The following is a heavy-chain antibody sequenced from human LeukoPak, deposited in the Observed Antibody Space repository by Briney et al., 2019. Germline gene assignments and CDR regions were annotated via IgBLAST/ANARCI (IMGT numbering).Heavy chain of an antibody. CDR3: ARHYYGDYWYYFDY. Sequence: GASVKVSCKASGGTFSSYAISWVRQAPGQGLEWMGGIIPIFGTANYAQKFQGRVTITADESTSTAYMELSSLRSEDTAVYYCARHYYGDYWYYFDYWGQGTLVTVSS. CDR2: IIPIFGTA. J-gene: IGHJ4*02. CDR1: GGTFSSYA. V-gene: IGHV1-69*13. D-gene: IGHD4-17*01.